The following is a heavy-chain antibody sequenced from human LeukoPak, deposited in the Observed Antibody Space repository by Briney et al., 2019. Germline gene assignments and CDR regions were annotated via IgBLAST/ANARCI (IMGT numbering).Heavy chain of an antibody. CDR2: ISAYNGNT. CDR1: GYTFTSYG. D-gene: IGHD2-2*01. Sequence: ASVKVSCKASGYTFTSYGISWVRQAPGQGLEWMGWISAYNGNTNYAQKLQGRVTMTTDTSTSTAYMELRSLRSDDTAVYYCARLLRRYCSSTSCPPGDWFDPWGQGTLVTVSS. CDR3: ARLLRRYCSSTSCPPGDWFDP. J-gene: IGHJ5*02. V-gene: IGHV1-18*01.